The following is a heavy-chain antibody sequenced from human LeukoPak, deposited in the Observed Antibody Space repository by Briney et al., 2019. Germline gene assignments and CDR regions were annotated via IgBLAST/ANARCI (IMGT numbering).Heavy chain of an antibody. V-gene: IGHV3-23*01. CDR2: ISGSGGST. CDR1: GFTFSSYA. CDR3: ARDRYVGTTTAGDSDS. D-gene: IGHD1-26*01. J-gene: IGHJ4*02. Sequence: GGSLRLSCAASGFTFSSYAMSWVRQAPGKGLEWVSGISGSGGSTYYADSVKGRFTISRDNAKNSLYLQMNSLRAEDTAVYYCARDRYVGTTTAGDSDSWGQGTLVTVSS.